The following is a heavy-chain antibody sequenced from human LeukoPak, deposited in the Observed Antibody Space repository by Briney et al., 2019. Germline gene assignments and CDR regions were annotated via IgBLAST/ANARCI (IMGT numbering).Heavy chain of an antibody. V-gene: IGHV1-2*06. Sequence: ASVKVSCKASGYTFTGYYMHWVRQAPGQGLEWMGRINPNSGGTNYAQKFQGRVTMTRDTSISTAYMELSRLRSDDTAAYYCAREGGDPAWFDIWGQGTMVTVSS. CDR1: GYTFTGYY. D-gene: IGHD3-10*01. J-gene: IGHJ3*02. CDR3: AREGGDPAWFDI. CDR2: INPNSGGT.